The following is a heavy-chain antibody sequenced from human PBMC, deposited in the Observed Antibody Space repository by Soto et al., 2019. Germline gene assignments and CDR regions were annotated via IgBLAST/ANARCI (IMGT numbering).Heavy chain of an antibody. CDR2: ISYDGSNK. V-gene: IGHV3-30*03. Sequence: GGSLRLSCAASGFTFSSYGMHWVRQAPGKGLEWVAVISYDGSNKYYADSVKGRFTISRDNSKNTLYLQMNSLRAEDTAVYYCARESQHYYDSSGYLDHWGQGTLVTVSS. CDR1: GFTFSSYG. J-gene: IGHJ4*02. D-gene: IGHD3-22*01. CDR3: ARESQHYYDSSGYLDH.